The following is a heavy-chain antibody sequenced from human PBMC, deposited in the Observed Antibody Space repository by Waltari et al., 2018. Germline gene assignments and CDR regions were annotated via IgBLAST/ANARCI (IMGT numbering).Heavy chain of an antibody. J-gene: IGHJ4*02. V-gene: IGHV3-74*01. CDR1: GFTFSSYW. Sequence: EVQLVESGGGLVQPGGSLRLSCAASGFTFSSYWMHWVRQAPGKGVVWVPLIMPDGGVTPFADSVKGRFPISRDNANNTLSLQMNDLRAEDTAVYYCARESGRGYTGFDYWGQGTLVTVSS. D-gene: IGHD3-3*01. CDR2: IMPDGGVT. CDR3: ARESGRGYTGFDY.